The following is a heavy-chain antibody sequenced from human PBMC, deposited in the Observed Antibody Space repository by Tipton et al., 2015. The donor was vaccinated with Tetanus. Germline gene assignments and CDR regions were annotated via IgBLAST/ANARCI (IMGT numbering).Heavy chain of an antibody. Sequence: QSGAEVKKPGASAKVSCTASGYTFSSYDISWVRQATGQGLEWMGWMNPDNGKTGCAQKFQGRVTMTRNTSINTAYMELTDLRSEDTAVYYCARAPNRISRAYDYWGQGTQITVSS. V-gene: IGHV1-8*02. D-gene: IGHD1-14*01. J-gene: IGHJ4*02. CDR2: MNPDNGKT. CDR3: ARAPNRISRAYDY. CDR1: GYTFSSYD.